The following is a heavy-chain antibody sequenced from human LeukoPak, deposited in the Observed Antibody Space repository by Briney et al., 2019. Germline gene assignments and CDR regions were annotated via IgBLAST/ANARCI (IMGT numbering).Heavy chain of an antibody. J-gene: IGHJ4*02. V-gene: IGHV4-59*01. D-gene: IGHD2-15*01. CDR1: GGSISSYY. CDR2: IYYSGST. Sequence: SETLSLTCTVSGGSISSYYWSWIRQPPGRGLEWIGYIYYSGSTNYNPSLKSRVSISVDTSKNQFSLKLSSVTAADTAVYYCARGARGIFDYWGQGTLVTVSS. CDR3: ARGARGIFDY.